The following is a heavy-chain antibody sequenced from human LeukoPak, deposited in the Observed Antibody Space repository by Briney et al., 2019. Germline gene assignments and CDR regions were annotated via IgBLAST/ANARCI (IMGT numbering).Heavy chain of an antibody. D-gene: IGHD1-1*01. Sequence: PSETLSLTCTVSGASISSYYWSWIRQPPGKGLEWIGYVYYSGSTNYNPSLKSRVTISVDTSKNQFSLKLSSVTAADTAVYYCARTRNDGFFDYWGQGTLVTVSS. CDR2: VYYSGST. CDR1: GASISSYY. V-gene: IGHV4-59*01. CDR3: ARTRNDGFFDY. J-gene: IGHJ4*02.